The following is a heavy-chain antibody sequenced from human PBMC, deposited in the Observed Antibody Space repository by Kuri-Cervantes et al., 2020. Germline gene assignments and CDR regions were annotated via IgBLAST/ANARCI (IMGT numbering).Heavy chain of an antibody. CDR1: GFTFSNSD. CDR2: INSDGSST. J-gene: IGHJ4*02. D-gene: IGHD2-15*01. V-gene: IGHV3-74*01. Sequence: GGSLRLSCAASGFTFSNSDMNWVHQAPGKGLVWVSRINSDGSSTSYADSVKGRFTISRDNAKNTLYLQMNSLRAEDTAVYYCAHGGNFDYWGQGTLVTVSS. CDR3: AHGGNFDY.